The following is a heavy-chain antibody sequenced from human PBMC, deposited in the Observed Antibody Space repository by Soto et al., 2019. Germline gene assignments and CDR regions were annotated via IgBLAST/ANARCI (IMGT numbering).Heavy chain of an antibody. CDR3: ARDRSTYGGGGTGEVKENWFDP. CDR2: AYYSGDT. CDR1: GGSISRYY. V-gene: IGHV4-59*01. J-gene: IGHJ5*02. Sequence: QVQLQESGPGLVKASETLSLTCSVSGGSISRYYWSWIRQPPGKGLEWIGYAYYSGDTGYNPSLKSRVTMAVDTSKNKVSLKLSSVTAADTAVYYCARDRSTYGGGGTGEVKENWFDPWGQGALVTVSS. D-gene: IGHD2-8*01.